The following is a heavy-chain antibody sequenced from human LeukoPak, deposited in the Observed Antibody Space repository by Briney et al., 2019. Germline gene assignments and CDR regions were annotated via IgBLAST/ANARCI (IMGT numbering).Heavy chain of an antibody. CDR1: GGSISSGGYY. CDR3: ARDGYSNSLAH. D-gene: IGHD6-13*01. J-gene: IGHJ4*02. CDR2: IYHSGST. Sequence: PSETLSLTCTVSGGSISSGGYYWRWIRQPPGKGLEWIGYIYHSGSTNYNPSLKSRLTMSVDTSKNQFSLKLSSVTAADTAVYYCARDGYSNSLAHWGQGTLVTVSS. V-gene: IGHV4-61*08.